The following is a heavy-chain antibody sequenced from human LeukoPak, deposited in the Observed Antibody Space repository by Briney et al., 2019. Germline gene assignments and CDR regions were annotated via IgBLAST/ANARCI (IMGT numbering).Heavy chain of an antibody. J-gene: IGHJ4*02. CDR3: ARANIYYDSSGYYLFDY. CDR1: GGSISTSNYY. V-gene: IGHV4-39*07. Sequence: SETLSLTCTVSGGSISTSNYYWGWIRQPPGKGLEWIGNIFYSGSTYYNPSLKSRVTMSVDTSKNQFSLKLSSVTAADTAVYYCARANIYYDSSGYYLFDYWGQGTLVTVSS. CDR2: IFYSGST. D-gene: IGHD3-22*01.